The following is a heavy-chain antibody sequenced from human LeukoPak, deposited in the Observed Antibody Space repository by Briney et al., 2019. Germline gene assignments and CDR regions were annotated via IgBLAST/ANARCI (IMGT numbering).Heavy chain of an antibody. CDR1: GGSISSGSYY. CDR2: IYTTGST. CDR3: ARYPGSYYINAFDI. Sequence: ASQTLSLTCTVSGGSISSGSYYWTWIRQPAGKGLEWIGRIYTTGSTNYNPSLKGRVTISVDTSKNQFSLQLNSVTAADTAVYYCARYPGSYYINAFDIWGQGTMVTVSS. D-gene: IGHD3-10*01. J-gene: IGHJ3*02. V-gene: IGHV4-61*02.